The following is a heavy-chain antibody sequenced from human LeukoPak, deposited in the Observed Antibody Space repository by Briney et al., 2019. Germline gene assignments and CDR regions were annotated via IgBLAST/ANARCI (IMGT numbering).Heavy chain of an antibody. CDR2: MDPKSGYT. CDR1: GYSFTTYD. CDR3: ARGRRCSSTSCHFESGDYYYYMDV. Sequence: ASVKVSCKASGYSFTTYDINWMRQATGQGLEWMGWMDPKSGYTGYAQKFQGRITFTRNTSISTAYMELSSLRSEDSAVYYCARGRRCSSTSCHFESGDYYYYMDVWGKGTTVTVSS. J-gene: IGHJ6*03. V-gene: IGHV1-8*02. D-gene: IGHD2-2*01.